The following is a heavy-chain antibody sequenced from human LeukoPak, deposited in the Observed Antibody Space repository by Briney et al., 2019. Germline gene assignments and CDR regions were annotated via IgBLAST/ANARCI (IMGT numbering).Heavy chain of an antibody. CDR3: ARDFPPDDY. J-gene: IGHJ4*02. Sequence: GASVTVSCKASGYTFTGYYMHWVRQAPGQGLEWMGWISPNSGGTNYAQKFQGRVTMTRDTSISTAYMELSRLRSDDTAVYYCARDFPPDDYWGQGTLVTVSS. V-gene: IGHV1-2*02. CDR1: GYTFTGYY. CDR2: ISPNSGGT.